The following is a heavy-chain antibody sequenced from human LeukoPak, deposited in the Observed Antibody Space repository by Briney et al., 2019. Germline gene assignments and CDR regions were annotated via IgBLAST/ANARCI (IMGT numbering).Heavy chain of an antibody. CDR1: GFTFSAYE. CDR2: ISSSGSTI. D-gene: IGHD3-16*01. CDR3: AREVAFDYGDY. Sequence: GGSLRLSCAASGFTFSAYEMNWVRQAPGKGLEWVSFISSSGSTIYYADSVKGRFTISRDNAKNSLFLQMNSLGDEDTAVYYCAREVAFDYGDYWGQGTLVTVSS. J-gene: IGHJ4*02. V-gene: IGHV3-48*03.